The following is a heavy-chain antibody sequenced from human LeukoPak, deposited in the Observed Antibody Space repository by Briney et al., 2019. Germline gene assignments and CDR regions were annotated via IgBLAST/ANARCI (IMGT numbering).Heavy chain of an antibody. J-gene: IGHJ4*02. Sequence: ASVKVSCKASGYTFTGYYMHWVRQAPGQGLEWMGWINPNSGGTNYAQKFQGRVTMTRDTSISTAYMELSRLRSDDTAVYYCAGDLGYCSSTSCFPFDYWGQGTLVTVSS. V-gene: IGHV1-2*02. CDR2: INPNSGGT. CDR1: GYTFTGYY. CDR3: AGDLGYCSSTSCFPFDY. D-gene: IGHD2-2*01.